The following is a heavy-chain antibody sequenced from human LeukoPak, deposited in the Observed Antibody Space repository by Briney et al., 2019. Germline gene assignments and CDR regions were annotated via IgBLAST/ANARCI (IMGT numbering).Heavy chain of an antibody. J-gene: IGHJ4*02. V-gene: IGHV4-4*07. CDR3: ARGYPYGSYVDY. D-gene: IGHD1-26*01. Sequence: PSETLSLTCTVSGGSISNYYGTWIRQPAGKGLDWIGRISTTGSTNYNPSLKSRVTMSVDTSKNQFSLKLSSVTAADTAVYYCARGYPYGSYVDYWGQGTLVTVSS. CDR2: ISTTGST. CDR1: GGSISNYY.